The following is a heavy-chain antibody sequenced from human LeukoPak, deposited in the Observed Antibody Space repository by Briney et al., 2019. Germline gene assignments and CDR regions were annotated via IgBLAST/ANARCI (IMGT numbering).Heavy chain of an antibody. D-gene: IGHD3-10*01. J-gene: IGHJ5*02. CDR2: INHSGST. Sequence: NPSETLSLTCTVYGGSFSGYYWSWIRQPPGKGLEWIGEINHSGSTNYNPSLKSRVTISVDTSKNHFSLKLSSVTAADTAVYYCARVAGYFGSGSYFRRFWFDPWGQGTLVTVSS. V-gene: IGHV4-34*01. CDR1: GGSFSGYY. CDR3: ARVAGYFGSGSYFRRFWFDP.